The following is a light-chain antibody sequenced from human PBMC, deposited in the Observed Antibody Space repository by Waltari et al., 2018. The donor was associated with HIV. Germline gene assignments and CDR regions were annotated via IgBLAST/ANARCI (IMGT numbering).Light chain of an antibody. CDR2: GAS. CDR1: QNVITN. CDR3: QQYNGWPRT. V-gene: IGKV3-15*01. J-gene: IGKJ1*01. Sequence: DIVMTQSPATLYVSPGERVTLSCRASQNVITNLAWYQQKPGQAPSLLIYGASTRASGIPARFTGGGSGSDFTLTINSLQSEDCGLYYCQQYNGWPRTFGQGTKV.